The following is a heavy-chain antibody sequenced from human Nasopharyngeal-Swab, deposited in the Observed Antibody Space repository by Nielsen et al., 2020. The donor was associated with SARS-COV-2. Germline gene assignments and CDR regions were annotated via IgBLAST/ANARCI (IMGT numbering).Heavy chain of an antibody. CDR1: GYSFTTYW. Sequence: GESLKISCKGSGYSFTTYWIGWVRQMPGKGLEWMGIIYPGDSNTRYSQSFQVQVTISVEKYSSTAYLQWSILKASDTDIYYCARPMRPMGHYYFGMDVWGQGTTVTVSS. J-gene: IGHJ6*02. D-gene: IGHD1-26*01. CDR2: IYPGDSNT. CDR3: ARPMRPMGHYYFGMDV. V-gene: IGHV5-51*01.